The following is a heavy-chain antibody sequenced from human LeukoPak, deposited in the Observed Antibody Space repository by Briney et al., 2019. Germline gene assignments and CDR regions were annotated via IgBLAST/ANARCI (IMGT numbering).Heavy chain of an antibody. CDR2: INHSGST. CDR3: ARGYSPVVVVAATVYFDY. CDR1: GGSFSGYY. J-gene: IGHJ4*02. V-gene: IGHV4-34*01. D-gene: IGHD2-15*01. Sequence: SETLSLTCAVYGGSFSGYYWSWIRQPPGKGLEWIGEINHSGSTNYNPSLKSRVTISVDTSENQFSLKLSSVTAADTAVYYCARGYSPVVVVAATVYFDYWGQGTLVTVSS.